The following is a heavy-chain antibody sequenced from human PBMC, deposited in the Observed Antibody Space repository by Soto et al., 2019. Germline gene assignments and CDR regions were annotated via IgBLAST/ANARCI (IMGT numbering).Heavy chain of an antibody. V-gene: IGHV3-23*01. CDR1: GFTFSSYA. CDR2: ISGSGGST. Sequence: GGPLRPSCATSGFTFSSYAMSWVRAAPGKELEWVSAISGSGGSTYYADSVKGRFTISRDNSKNTLYLQMNSLRAEDTAVYYCAKDQSRRYQHVVARHWFDPWGQGTVFTVSS. CDR3: AKDQSRRYQHVVARHWFDP. J-gene: IGHJ5*02. D-gene: IGHD6-6*01.